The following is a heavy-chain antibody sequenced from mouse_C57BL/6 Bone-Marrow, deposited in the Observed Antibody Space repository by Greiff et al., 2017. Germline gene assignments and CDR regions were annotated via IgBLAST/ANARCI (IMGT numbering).Heavy chain of an antibody. Sequence: EVQLQQSGTVLARPGASVKMSCKTSGYTFTSYWMHWVKQRPGQGLEWIGAIYPGNSDTSYNQKFKGKAKLTAVTSASTAYMELSSLTNEDSAVYYCTRTLYYGRSFAYWGQGTLVTVSA. V-gene: IGHV1-5*01. CDR3: TRTLYYGRSFAY. J-gene: IGHJ3*01. D-gene: IGHD1-1*01. CDR1: GYTFTSYW. CDR2: IYPGNSDT.